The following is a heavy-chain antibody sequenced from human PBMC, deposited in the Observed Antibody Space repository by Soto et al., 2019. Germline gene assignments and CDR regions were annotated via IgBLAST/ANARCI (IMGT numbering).Heavy chain of an antibody. D-gene: IGHD3-10*01. CDR1: GFTFSNYA. Sequence: GGSLRLSCAASGFTFSNYAMHWVRQAPGKGLEWVAVISYDGSNKYYADSVKGGFTISRDNSKNTLYLQKNSLIAEDTAVYYCARADYQDAFDIWGQGTMVTVSS. CDR3: ARADYQDAFDI. CDR2: ISYDGSNK. V-gene: IGHV3-30-3*01. J-gene: IGHJ3*02.